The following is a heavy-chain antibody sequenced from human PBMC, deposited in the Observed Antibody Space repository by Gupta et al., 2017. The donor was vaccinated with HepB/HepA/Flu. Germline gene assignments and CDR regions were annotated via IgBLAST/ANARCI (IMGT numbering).Heavy chain of an antibody. CDR1: GFPFTNYW. CDR2: IKQDGTEQ. J-gene: IGHJ6*02. D-gene: IGHD1-7*01. Sequence: VQLVESGGGLVQPGGSLRLSCAASGFPFTNYWMSWVRQAPGKGLEGLSNIKQDGTEQYSLDSVRGRFTVSRDNAKNSVYLHVNSLRVEDTAVYYCARLELANYFYGMDVWGQGTTVTVSS. CDR3: ARLELANYFYGMDV. V-gene: IGHV3-7*01.